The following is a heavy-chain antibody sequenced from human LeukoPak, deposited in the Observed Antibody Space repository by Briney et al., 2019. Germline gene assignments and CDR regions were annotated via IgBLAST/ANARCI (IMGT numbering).Heavy chain of an antibody. V-gene: IGHV3-30*03. J-gene: IGHJ4*02. CDR3: ASPIAVAGTLDY. CDR1: GVTFSNYW. CDR2: ISYDGSNK. D-gene: IGHD6-19*01. Sequence: GGSLRLSCAASGVTFSNYWMSWVRQAPGKGLEWVAVISYDGSNKYYADSVKGRFTISRDNSKNTLYLQMNSLRAEDTAVYYCASPIAVAGTLDYWGQGTLVTVSS.